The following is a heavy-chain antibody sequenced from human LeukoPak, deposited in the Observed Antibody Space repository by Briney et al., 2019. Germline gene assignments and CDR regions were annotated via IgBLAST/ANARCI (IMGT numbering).Heavy chain of an antibody. D-gene: IGHD3-16*01. CDR2: IYHSGST. CDR1: GYSISSGYY. CDR3: AGIRGTLFYFDY. J-gene: IGHJ4*02. V-gene: IGHV4-38-2*01. Sequence: KPSETLSLTCAVSGYSISSGYYWGWIRQPPGKGLEWIGSIYHSGSTYYNPSLKSRVTISVGTSKNQFSLKLSSVTAADTAVYYCAGIRGTLFYFDYWGQGTLVTVSS.